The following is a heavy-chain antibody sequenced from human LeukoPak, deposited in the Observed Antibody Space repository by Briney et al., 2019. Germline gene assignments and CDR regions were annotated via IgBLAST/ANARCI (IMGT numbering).Heavy chain of an antibody. CDR1: GFTFSSYA. CDR2: ISYDGSNK. D-gene: IGHD5-18*01. V-gene: IGHV3-30-3*01. J-gene: IGHJ4*02. Sequence: GRSLRLSCAASGFTFSSYAMHWVRQAPGKGLEWVAVISYDGSNKYYADSVKGRFTISRDNSKNTLYLQMNSLRAEDTAVYYCARDPRGYSYGIDYWGQGTLVTVSS. CDR3: ARDPRGYSYGIDY.